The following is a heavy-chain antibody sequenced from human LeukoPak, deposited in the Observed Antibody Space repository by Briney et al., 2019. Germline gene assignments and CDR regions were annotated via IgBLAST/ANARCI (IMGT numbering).Heavy chain of an antibody. Sequence: GGSLRLSCAASGFTFSSYEMNWVRQAPGKGLEWVAFIRYDGSNKYYADSVKGRFTISRDNSKNTLYLQMNSLRAEDTAVYYCAKDRWLAQLIDYWGQGTLVTVSS. CDR2: IRYDGSNK. D-gene: IGHD6-19*01. V-gene: IGHV3-30*02. J-gene: IGHJ4*02. CDR3: AKDRWLAQLIDY. CDR1: GFTFSSYE.